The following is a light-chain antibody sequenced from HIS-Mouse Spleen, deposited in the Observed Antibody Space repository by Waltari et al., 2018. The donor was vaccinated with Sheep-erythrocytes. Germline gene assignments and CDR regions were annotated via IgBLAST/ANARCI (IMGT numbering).Light chain of an antibody. Sequence: SYVLTQPPSVSVAPGPTARITCGGNKIGSKSVHWYQQKPGQAPVLVVYDDSDRPSGIPERFSGSNSGNTATLTISRVEAGDEADYYCQVWDSSSDHPYVFGTGTKVTVL. V-gene: IGLV3-21*02. J-gene: IGLJ1*01. CDR3: QVWDSSSDHPYV. CDR1: KIGSKS. CDR2: DDS.